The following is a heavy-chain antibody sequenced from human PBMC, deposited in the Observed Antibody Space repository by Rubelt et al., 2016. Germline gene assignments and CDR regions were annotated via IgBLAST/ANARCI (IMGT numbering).Heavy chain of an antibody. D-gene: IGHD3-10*01. Sequence: QVQLQQWGAGLLKPSETLSLTCAVYGGSFSGYYWSWIRQPPGKGLEWIGEINHSGSTNYNPSSSSRVTISVDTSKNQFSLKLSSVTAADTAVYYCARDLGSGALDIWGQGTMVTVSS. V-gene: IGHV4-34*01. CDR2: INHSGST. J-gene: IGHJ3*02. CDR1: GGSFSGYY. CDR3: ARDLGSGALDI.